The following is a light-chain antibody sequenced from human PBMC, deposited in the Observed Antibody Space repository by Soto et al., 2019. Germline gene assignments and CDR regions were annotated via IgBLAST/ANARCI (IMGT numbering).Light chain of an antibody. V-gene: IGKV1-5*01. J-gene: IGKJ1*01. CDR3: QQYTNYPLT. CDR1: QSISSW. Sequence: DIQMTQSPPTLSASVGDRVTITCRASQSISSWLAWYQQRPGKAPNLLIYDVSSLESGVPSRFSGSGSGTEFTLTISSRQPDDFATYYCQQYTNYPLTFGQGTKVEIQ. CDR2: DVS.